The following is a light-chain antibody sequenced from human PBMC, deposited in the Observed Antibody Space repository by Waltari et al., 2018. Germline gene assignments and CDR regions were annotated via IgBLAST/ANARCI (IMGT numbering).Light chain of an antibody. V-gene: IGKV3-20*01. CDR1: QSVTSIS. Sequence: EIVLTQSPGTLSLSPGERATLSCRASQSVTSISLSWYQQKPGQAPRLLIYGASNRATGIPDRFSGSGSGTDFTLTISRLEPEDVAVYYCQQYDGIVLTFGGGTKVEI. CDR2: GAS. J-gene: IGKJ4*01. CDR3: QQYDGIVLT.